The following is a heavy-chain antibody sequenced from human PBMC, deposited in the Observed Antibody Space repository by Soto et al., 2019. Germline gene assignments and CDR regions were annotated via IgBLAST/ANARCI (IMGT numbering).Heavy chain of an antibody. CDR1: GVTVSSNY. D-gene: IGHD5-18*01. V-gene: IGHV3-66*04. CDR2: IYSGGST. CDR3: ARHGYNYGGGYFDY. Sequence: EVQLVESGGGLVQPGGSLRLSCAASGVTVSSNYMSWVRQAPGKGLECVSVIYSGGSTYYADSVKGRFTISRDNSKHTLYLQMNSLRAEDTAVYYCARHGYNYGGGYFDYWGQGTLVTVSS. J-gene: IGHJ4*02.